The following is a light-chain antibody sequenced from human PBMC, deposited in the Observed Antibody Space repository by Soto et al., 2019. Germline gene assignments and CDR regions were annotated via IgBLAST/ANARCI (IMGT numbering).Light chain of an antibody. CDR3: QKYHNLPRT. J-gene: IGKJ1*01. V-gene: IGKV1-33*01. Sequence: DIQMTQSPSSLSAAVGDRVTITWRASQDINNYLVWYQQKPGKAPKFLIFDASILETGVPSRFRGSGSGTDFTFTINSLQPEDIATYYCQKYHNLPRTFGQGNKGDIK. CDR2: DAS. CDR1: QDINNY.